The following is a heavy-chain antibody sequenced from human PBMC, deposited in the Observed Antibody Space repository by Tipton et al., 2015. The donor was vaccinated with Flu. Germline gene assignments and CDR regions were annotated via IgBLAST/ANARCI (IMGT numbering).Heavy chain of an antibody. D-gene: IGHD3-3*01. J-gene: IGHJ6*03. V-gene: IGHV4-59*08. Sequence: TLSLTCTVSGGSFTSDYLTWIRQPPGRGLEWIGYIHYSGITNYNAYLKSRVTISVDTSKNQFSLKLSSVTAADTAVYYCARHVRLEWLSYYYYYMDVWGKGTTVTVSS. CDR3: ARHVRLEWLSYYYYYMDV. CDR1: GGSFTSDY. CDR2: IHYSGIT.